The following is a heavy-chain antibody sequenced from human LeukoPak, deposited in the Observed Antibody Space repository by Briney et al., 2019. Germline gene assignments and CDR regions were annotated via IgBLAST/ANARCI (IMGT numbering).Heavy chain of an antibody. Sequence: SETLSLTCAVYGESFSGYYWSWIRQPPGKGLEWMGEINHSGSTNNNPSLKSRVTISVDTSKNQFSLNLTSVTAADTAMYYCAVQDIVVVPAATPFDYWGQGTLVTVSS. CDR2: INHSGST. D-gene: IGHD2-2*01. V-gene: IGHV4-34*01. J-gene: IGHJ4*02. CDR1: GESFSGYY. CDR3: AVQDIVVVPAATPFDY.